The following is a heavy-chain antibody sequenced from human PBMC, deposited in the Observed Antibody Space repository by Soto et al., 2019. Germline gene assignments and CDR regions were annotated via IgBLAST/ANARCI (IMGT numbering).Heavy chain of an antibody. CDR2: INPNSGGT. CDR1: GYTFTGYY. CDR3: AREKLMGAYDYGWGSYRQGISHIDY. D-gene: IGHD3-16*02. V-gene: IGHV1-2*02. J-gene: IGHJ4*02. Sequence: ASVKVSCKASGYTFTGYYMHWVRQAPGQGLEWMGWINPNSGGTNYAQKFQGRVTMTRDTSISTAYMELSRLRSDDTAVYYCAREKLMGAYDYGWGSYRQGISHIDYWGQGTLVTVSS.